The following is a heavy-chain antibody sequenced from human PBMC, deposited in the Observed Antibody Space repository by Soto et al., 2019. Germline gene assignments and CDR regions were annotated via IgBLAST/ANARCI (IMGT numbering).Heavy chain of an antibody. Sequence: SETLSLTCTVSGGSISSYYWSWIRQPPGKGLEWIGYIYYSGSTYYNPSLKSRVTISVDTSKNQFSLKLSSVTAADTAVYYCARGSGSGSYYNYYYYGMDVWGQGTTVTVSS. CDR1: GGSISSYY. V-gene: IGHV4-59*08. D-gene: IGHD3-10*01. CDR2: IYYSGST. J-gene: IGHJ6*02. CDR3: ARGSGSGSYYNYYYYGMDV.